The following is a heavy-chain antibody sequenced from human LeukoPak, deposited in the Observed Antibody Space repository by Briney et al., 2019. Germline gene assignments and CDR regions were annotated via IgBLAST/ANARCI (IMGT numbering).Heavy chain of an antibody. D-gene: IGHD2-2*01. CDR2: IDPSDSYT. V-gene: IGHV5-10-1*01. CDR3: ARRQGCSSTSCPPDS. Sequence: GESLRISRKGSGYSSTSYWISWVRQMPAKGLEWMGRIDPSDSYTNYSPSFQGHVTISADKSISTAYLQWSSLKASDTAMYYCARRQGCSSTSCPPDSWGQGTLVTVSS. CDR1: GYSSTSYW. J-gene: IGHJ4*02.